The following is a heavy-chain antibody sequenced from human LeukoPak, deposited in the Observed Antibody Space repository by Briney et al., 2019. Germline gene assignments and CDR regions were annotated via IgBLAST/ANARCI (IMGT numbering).Heavy chain of an antibody. V-gene: IGHV4-39*01. CDR3: ARHPQQWLDLGFDY. D-gene: IGHD6-19*01. CDR2: IYYSGST. J-gene: IGHJ4*02. Sequence: SETLSLTCTVSGGSISSSSYYWGWIRQPPGKGLEWIGSIYYSGSTYYNPSLKSRVTISVDTSKNQFSLKLSSVTAADTAVYYCARHPQQWLDLGFDYWAQGTLVTVSS. CDR1: GGSISSSSYY.